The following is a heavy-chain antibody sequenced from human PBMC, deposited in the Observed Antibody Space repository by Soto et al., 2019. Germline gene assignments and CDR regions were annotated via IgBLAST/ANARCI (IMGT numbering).Heavy chain of an antibody. CDR1: GYTFTSYG. J-gene: IGHJ4*02. Sequence: ASVKVSCKASGYTFTSYGISWVRQAPGQGLEWMGWISAYNGNTNYAQKLQGRVTMTTDTSTSTAYMELRSLRSDDTAVYYCARALLPYYGDSSFDYWGQGTLVTVSS. CDR2: ISAYNGNT. CDR3: ARALLPYYGDSSFDY. V-gene: IGHV1-18*01. D-gene: IGHD4-17*01.